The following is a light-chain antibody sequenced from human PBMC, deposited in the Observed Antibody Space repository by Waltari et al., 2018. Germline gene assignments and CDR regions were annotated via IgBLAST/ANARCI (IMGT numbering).Light chain of an antibody. Sequence: DIQMTQSPSSLSASVGDRVTITCQASQDIRNHLNWYQQKSGKAPKLLISDSSNLETGVPSRFSGSGSGTDFSFTISSLQPEDIATYYCLQSDNLPLTFGGGTKVEIK. J-gene: IGKJ4*01. V-gene: IGKV1-33*01. CDR2: DSS. CDR1: QDIRNH. CDR3: LQSDNLPLT.